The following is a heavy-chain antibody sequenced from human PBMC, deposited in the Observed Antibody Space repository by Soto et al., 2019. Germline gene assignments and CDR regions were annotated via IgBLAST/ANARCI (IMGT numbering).Heavy chain of an antibody. CDR2: MNPNSGNT. Sequence: VASVKVSCKASGYTFTSYDINWVRQATGQGREWMGWMNPNSGNTGYAQKFQGRVTMTRNTSISTAYMELSSQRSEDTAVYYCARGKNFFRWCSGGSRYSGNWFDPWGQGTLVTVSS. D-gene: IGHD2-15*01. V-gene: IGHV1-8*01. J-gene: IGHJ5*02. CDR3: ARGKNFFRWCSGGSRYSGNWFDP. CDR1: GYTFTSYD.